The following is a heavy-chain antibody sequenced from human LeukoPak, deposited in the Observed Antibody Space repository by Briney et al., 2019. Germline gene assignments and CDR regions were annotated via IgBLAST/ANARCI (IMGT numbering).Heavy chain of an antibody. D-gene: IGHD1-26*01. J-gene: IGHJ4*02. V-gene: IGHV3-21*01. CDR2: ISGSSSSI. CDR1: GFTFSGYS. Sequence: PGGSLRLSCAASGFTFSGYSMNWVRQAPGQGLEWVSSISGSSSSIYYADSVKGRFTISRDNAKNSLYLQMNSLRAEDTAVYYCARGATDVGYWGQGTLVTVSS. CDR3: ARGATDVGY.